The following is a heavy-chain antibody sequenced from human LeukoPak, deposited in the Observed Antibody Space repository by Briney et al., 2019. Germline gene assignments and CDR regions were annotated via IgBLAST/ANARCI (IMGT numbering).Heavy chain of an antibody. CDR2: IYTSGSS. Sequence: PAETLSLTCTVSCGSISSGSYYWSWIRQPAGKGLEWIGHIYTSGSSKYNPSLKSRVTISVDTSKNQFSLKLSSVTAADTAVYYCARVQQLQWLVLWRSPSYFDYWGQGNLVTVSS. D-gene: IGHD6-19*01. CDR3: ARVQQLQWLVLWRSPSYFDY. J-gene: IGHJ4*02. CDR1: CGSISSGSYY. V-gene: IGHV4-61*09.